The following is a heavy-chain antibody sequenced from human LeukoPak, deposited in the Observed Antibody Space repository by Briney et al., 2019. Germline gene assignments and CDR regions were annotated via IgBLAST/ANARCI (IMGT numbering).Heavy chain of an antibody. CDR2: ISGSGGST. Sequence: PGGSLRLSCAASGFTFSSYAMSWVRQAPGKGLEWVSAISGSGGSTYYADSVKGRFTISRDNSKNTLYLQMNSLRAEDTAVYYCAKGPPDILTGNGLQNDYWGQGTLVTVSS. J-gene: IGHJ4*02. D-gene: IGHD3-9*01. V-gene: IGHV3-23*01. CDR1: GFTFSSYA. CDR3: AKGPPDILTGNGLQNDY.